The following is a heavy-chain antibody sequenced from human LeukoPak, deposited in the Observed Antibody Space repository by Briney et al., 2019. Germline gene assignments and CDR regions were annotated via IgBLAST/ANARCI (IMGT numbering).Heavy chain of an antibody. CDR1: GGSISSYY. CDR2: IYYGGST. J-gene: IGHJ4*02. CDR3: ARTSYYDSSGYTLDF. Sequence: SETLSLTCSVSGGSISSYYWSWIRQPPGKGLEWIGYIYYGGSTNYNPSLKSRVTISVDTSKNQFSLILSSVTAADTAVYYCARTSYYDSSGYTLDFWGQGALVTVSS. D-gene: IGHD3-22*01. V-gene: IGHV4-59*08.